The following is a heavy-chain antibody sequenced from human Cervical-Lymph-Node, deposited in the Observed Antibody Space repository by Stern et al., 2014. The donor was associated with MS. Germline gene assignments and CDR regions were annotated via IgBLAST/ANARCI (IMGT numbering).Heavy chain of an antibody. CDR3: ARHQAGIAAD. D-gene: IGHD6-13*01. V-gene: IGHV1-69*01. J-gene: IGHJ4*02. CDR1: GDTFSSLD. CDR2: TNPLFGTA. Sequence: QVKLVESGAEVKKPGSSVKVSCKASGDTFSSLDIGWVRQAPGHGPEWLGGTNPLFGTANDARNFQGRVTFSADDSTSTTYMELSSLTSQDTAVYYCARHQAGIAADWGQGTLVTVSS.